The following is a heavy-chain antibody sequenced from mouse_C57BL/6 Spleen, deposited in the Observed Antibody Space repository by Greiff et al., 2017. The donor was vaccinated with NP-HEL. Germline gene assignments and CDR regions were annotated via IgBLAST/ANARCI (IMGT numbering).Heavy chain of an antibody. CDR2: ISGGGGNT. V-gene: IGHV5-9*01. D-gene: IGHD1-1*01. CDR1: GFTFSSYT. Sequence: EVQVVEPGGGLVKPGGSLKLSCAASGFTFSSYTMSWVRQTPEKGLEWVATISGGGGNTYYPDSVKGRFTISIDNAKNTLYLQLSRLRSEDTALYYSASVYYGSSFGDWGQGTTLTVSS. CDR3: ASVYYGSSFGD. J-gene: IGHJ2*01.